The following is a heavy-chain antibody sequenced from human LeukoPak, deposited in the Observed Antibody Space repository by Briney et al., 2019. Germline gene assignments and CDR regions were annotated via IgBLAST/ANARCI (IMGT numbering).Heavy chain of an antibody. J-gene: IGHJ4*02. V-gene: IGHV3-23*01. CDR3: AKDFSSSWYYFDY. D-gene: IGHD6-13*01. CDR1: GFTFSSYA. CDR2: ISGGGGST. Sequence: GGSLRLSCAVSGFTFSSYAMSWVRQAPGKGLEWVSAISGGGGSTYYADSVKGRFTISRDNSKNTLYLQMNSLRAEDTAVYYCAKDFSSSWYYFDYWGQGTLVTVSS.